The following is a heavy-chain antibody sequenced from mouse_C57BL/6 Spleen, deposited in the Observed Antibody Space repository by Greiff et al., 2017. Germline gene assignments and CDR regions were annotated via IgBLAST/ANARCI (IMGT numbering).Heavy chain of an antibody. CDR1: GYTFTSYW. Sequence: VKLQQPGAELVKPGASVKLSCKASGYTFTSYWMHWVKQRPGQGLEWIGMIHPNSGRTNYNEKFKSKATLTVDKSSSTAYMQLSSLTSEDSAVYYCANGYYPYYFDYWGQGTTLTVSS. CDR2: IHPNSGRT. J-gene: IGHJ2*01. V-gene: IGHV1-64*01. CDR3: ANGYYPYYFDY. D-gene: IGHD2-3*01.